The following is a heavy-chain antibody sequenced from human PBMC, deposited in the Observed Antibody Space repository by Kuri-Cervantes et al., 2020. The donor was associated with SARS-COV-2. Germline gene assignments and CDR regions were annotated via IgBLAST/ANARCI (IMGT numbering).Heavy chain of an antibody. Sequence: GGSLRLSCAASGFTFSSYGMHWVRQAPGKGLEWVAVISYDGSNKYYADSVKGRFTISRDNSKNTLYLQMNILRAEDTAVYYCAKDLCGGDCPPLDYWGQGTLVTVSS. D-gene: IGHD2-21*01. V-gene: IGHV3-30*18. CDR3: AKDLCGGDCPPLDY. J-gene: IGHJ4*02. CDR1: GFTFSSYG. CDR2: ISYDGSNK.